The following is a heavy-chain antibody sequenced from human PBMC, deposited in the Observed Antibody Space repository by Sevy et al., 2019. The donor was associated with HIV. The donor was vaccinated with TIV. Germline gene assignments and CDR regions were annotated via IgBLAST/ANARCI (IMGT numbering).Heavy chain of an antibody. V-gene: IGHV3-30*02. D-gene: IGHD2-8*02. CDR2: IRYDGSKE. CDR3: ARDRKVLLVVYAIPFDVFDI. J-gene: IGHJ3*02. Sequence: GGSLRLSCVASGFNFNNHAMHWVRQAPGKGLEWVAFIRYDGSKEFYADSVKGRFTISRDNSKNTLYLEMNGLRPEDTAVYYCARDRKVLLVVYAIPFDVFDIWGQGTMVTVSS. CDR1: GFNFNNHA.